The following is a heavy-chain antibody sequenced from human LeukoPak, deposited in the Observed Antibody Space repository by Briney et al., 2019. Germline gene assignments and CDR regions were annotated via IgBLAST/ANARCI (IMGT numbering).Heavy chain of an antibody. D-gene: IGHD5-24*01. CDR3: ARETRDGPPG. J-gene: IGHJ4*02. Sequence: ASVTVSFKASGGTFSTYTISWVRQAPGQGLEWMGGIIPIFGTANYAQKLQGRVTITADESTTTAYMELSSLRSEDTAVYYCARETRDGPPGWGQGTLVTVSS. CDR1: GGTFSTYT. V-gene: IGHV1-69*13. CDR2: IIPIFGTA.